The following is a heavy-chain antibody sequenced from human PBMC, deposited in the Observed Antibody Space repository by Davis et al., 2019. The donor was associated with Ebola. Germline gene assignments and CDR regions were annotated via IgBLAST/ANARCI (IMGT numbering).Heavy chain of an antibody. CDR2: TSGSGGAT. CDR1: GFTFDKNG. J-gene: IGHJ6*04. CDR3: AKNGGYDYYYTYGMDV. Sequence: GGSLRLSCEASGFTFDKNGMTWVRQAPGKGLECVSGTSGSGGATYYADSVRGRFTISRDNSKNTLYLQMNSLRDEDTAVYYCAKNGGYDYYYTYGMDVWGKGTMVTVSS. D-gene: IGHD5-12*01. V-gene: IGHV3-23*01.